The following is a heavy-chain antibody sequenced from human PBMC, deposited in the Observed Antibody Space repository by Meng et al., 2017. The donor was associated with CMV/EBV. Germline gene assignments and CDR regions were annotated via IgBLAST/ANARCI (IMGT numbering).Heavy chain of an antibody. Sequence: ASVKVSCKTSGYTFSNFGIVWVRQAPGQGLEWMGWISTYNDDIKYGQKFRGRLTVTTDTSTSTAYMELRSLISDDTAVYYCARDRCGTCPSGWWFDPWGQGTLVTVSS. D-gene: IGHD1-26*01. CDR3: ARDRCGTCPSGWWFDP. CDR1: GYTFSNFG. CDR2: ISTYNDDI. V-gene: IGHV1-18*01. J-gene: IGHJ5*02.